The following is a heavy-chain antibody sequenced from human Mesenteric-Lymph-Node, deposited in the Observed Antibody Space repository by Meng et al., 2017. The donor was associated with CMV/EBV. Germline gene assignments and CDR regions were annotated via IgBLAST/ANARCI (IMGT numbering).Heavy chain of an antibody. CDR3: ARHYYGSAPGY. Sequence: SETLSLTCTVSGYSISSGYYWGWLRQPPGKGLEWIGSIYHSGSTYYNPSLKSRVTISVDTSKNQFSLKLSSVTAADTAVYYCARHYYGSAPGYWGQGTLVTVSS. CDR1: GYSISSGYY. J-gene: IGHJ4*02. D-gene: IGHD3-10*01. V-gene: IGHV4-38-2*02. CDR2: IYHSGST.